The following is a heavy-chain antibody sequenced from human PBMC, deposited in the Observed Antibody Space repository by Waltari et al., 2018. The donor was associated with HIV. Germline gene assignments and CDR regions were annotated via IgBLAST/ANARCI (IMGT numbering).Heavy chain of an antibody. J-gene: IGHJ4*02. CDR1: GFTFSSYW. CDR3: ARPIGRGQDY. CDR2: IKQDGSEK. Sequence: EVQLVESGGGLVQPGGSLRLSCAASGFTFSSYWMSWVRQAPGKRLEWVANIKQDGSEKNYVDSVKGRFTISRDNAKNSLYLQMNSLRVEDTDVYYCARPIGRGQDYWGQGTLVTVSS. V-gene: IGHV3-7*01.